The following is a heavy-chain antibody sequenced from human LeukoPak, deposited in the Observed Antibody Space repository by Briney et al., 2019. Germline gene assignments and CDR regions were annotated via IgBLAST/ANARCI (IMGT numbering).Heavy chain of an antibody. CDR3: ARLDYARRGTHAFDI. V-gene: IGHV4-31*03. CDR2: IYYSGST. Sequence: SETLSLTCTVSGGSISSGGYYWSWISQHPGKGLEWIGYIYYSGSTYYNPSLKSRVTISVDTSKNQFSLKLSSVTAADTAVYYCARLDYARRGTHAFDIWGQGTMVTVSS. CDR1: GGSISSGGYY. J-gene: IGHJ3*02. D-gene: IGHD2-2*01.